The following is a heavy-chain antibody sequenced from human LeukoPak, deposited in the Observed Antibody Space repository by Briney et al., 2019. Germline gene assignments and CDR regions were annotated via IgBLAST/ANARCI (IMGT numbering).Heavy chain of an antibody. V-gene: IGHV3-23*01. J-gene: IGHJ6*02. CDR3: AKVPYSDYGAGRPPFMDV. Sequence: PGGSLRFSCAASGFTFRNYALSGVGQAPGKGWEGVSTFSDSGGSTYYADSVKGRFTISTDNSKNTLYLQMDSLRAEDTAIHYCAKVPYSDYGAGRPPFMDVWGQGTTVAVSS. CDR2: FSDSGGST. CDR1: GFTFRNYA. D-gene: IGHD3-10*01.